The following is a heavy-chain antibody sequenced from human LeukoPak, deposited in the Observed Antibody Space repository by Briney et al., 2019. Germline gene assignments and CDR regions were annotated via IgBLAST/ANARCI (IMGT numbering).Heavy chain of an antibody. CDR1: GFTLSTNA. J-gene: IGHJ4*02. CDR3: AKDVGKWESLHFFDY. D-gene: IGHD1-26*01. CDR2: ISGSGAST. Sequence: GGSLRLSCAASGFTLSTNAMSWVRQAPGKGLEWISGISGSGASTYYADSVKGRFTISRDDSRNTLYLQMNSLRGDDTAVYYCAKDVGKWESLHFFDYWGQGTLVTVSS. V-gene: IGHV3-23*01.